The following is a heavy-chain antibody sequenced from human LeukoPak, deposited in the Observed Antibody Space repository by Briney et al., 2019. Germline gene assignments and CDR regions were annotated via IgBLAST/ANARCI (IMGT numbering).Heavy chain of an antibody. D-gene: IGHD5-18*01. V-gene: IGHV2-5*01. Sequence: SGPTLGNPTQTLTLTCTFPAFSLSTSGVGVGWIRQPPGKALEWLALIYWNDDKRYSPSLKSRLNITKDTSKNQVVLTMTNMDPVDTATYYCAYNHRGYSYVYFDYWGQGTLVTVSS. CDR3: AYNHRGYSYVYFDY. J-gene: IGHJ4*02. CDR2: IYWNDDK. CDR1: AFSLSTSGVG.